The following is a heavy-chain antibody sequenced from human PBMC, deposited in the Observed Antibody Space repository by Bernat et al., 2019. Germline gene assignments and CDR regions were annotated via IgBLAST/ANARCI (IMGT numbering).Heavy chain of an antibody. CDR3: AGEGADSRCYYRTDGGFDI. CDR1: GGTFSSYA. V-gene: IGHV1-69*12. Sequence: QVQLVQSGAEVKKPGSSVKVSCKASGGTFSSYAISWVRQAPGQGLEWMGGIIPIFGTANYAQKFQGRVTITADESTSTAYMELSSLRSEDTAVDYCAGEGADSRCYYRTDGGFDIWGQGTMVTVS. CDR2: IIPIFGTA. J-gene: IGHJ3*02. D-gene: IGHD3-22*01.